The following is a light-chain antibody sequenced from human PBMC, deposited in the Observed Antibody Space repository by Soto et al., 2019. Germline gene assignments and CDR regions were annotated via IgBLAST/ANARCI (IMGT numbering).Light chain of an antibody. CDR3: CSYAGSNTSYV. J-gene: IGLJ1*01. V-gene: IGLV2-11*01. Sequence: QSALTQPRSVSGSPGQSVTISCTGTSSDVGGYNYVSWYQQHPDKAPKLMIYDVSNRPSGVPDRFSGSKSGNTASLTISGLQAEDEADYYCCSYAGSNTSYVFGTGTKVTVL. CDR2: DVS. CDR1: SSDVGGYNY.